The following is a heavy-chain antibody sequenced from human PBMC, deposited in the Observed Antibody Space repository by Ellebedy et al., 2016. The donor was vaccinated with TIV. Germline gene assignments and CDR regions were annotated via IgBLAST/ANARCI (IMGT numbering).Heavy chain of an antibody. D-gene: IGHD6-13*01. CDR3: SRGGSGTDWYFDL. V-gene: IGHV1-46*01. CDR1: GYTFTSYY. Sequence: AASVKVSCKASGYTFTSYYMHWVRQAPGQGLEWMGIINPSGGSTSNAQKIQGRVTMTRDTSTSTVYMELTSLSSEDPAVYYCSRGGSGTDWYFDLWGRGTLVTVSS. J-gene: IGHJ2*01. CDR2: INPSGGST.